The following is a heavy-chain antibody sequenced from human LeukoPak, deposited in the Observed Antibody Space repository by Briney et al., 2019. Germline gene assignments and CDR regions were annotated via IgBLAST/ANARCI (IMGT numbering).Heavy chain of an antibody. V-gene: IGHV3-53*01. J-gene: IGHJ3*02. CDR2: IYSGGST. CDR1: GFTVSSNY. Sequence: GGSLRLSCAASGFTVSSNYMSWVRQAPGKGLEWVSVIYSGGSTYYADSAKGRFTISSDNSKNTLYLQMNSLRAEDTAVYYCARVRGSAFDIWGQGTMVTVSS. D-gene: IGHD3-10*01. CDR3: ARVRGSAFDI.